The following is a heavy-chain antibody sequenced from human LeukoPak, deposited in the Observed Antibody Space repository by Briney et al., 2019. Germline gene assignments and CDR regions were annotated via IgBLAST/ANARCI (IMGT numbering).Heavy chain of an antibody. V-gene: IGHV3-33*06. Sequence: GGSLRLSCAASGFTFSSYGMHWVRQAPGKGLEWVAVIWYGGSNKYYADSVRGRFTISRDNSKNTLYLQMNSLRAEDTAVYYCAKGGQSWLPYFDYWGQGTLVTVSS. J-gene: IGHJ4*02. CDR1: GFTFSSYG. CDR3: AKGGQSWLPYFDY. CDR2: IWYGGSNK. D-gene: IGHD5-24*01.